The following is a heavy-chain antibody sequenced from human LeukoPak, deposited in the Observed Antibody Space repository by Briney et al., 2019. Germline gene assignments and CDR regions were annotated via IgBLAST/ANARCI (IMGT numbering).Heavy chain of an antibody. V-gene: IGHV1-2*02. CDR1: GYTFTGYY. Sequence: PGASVKVSCKASGYTFTGYYMHWVRQAPGQGLEWMGWINPNSGGTNYAQKFQGRVTMTRDTSICTAYMELSRLRSDDTAVYYCAREIVVVPAAIPFDYWGQGTLVTVSS. CDR3: AREIVVVPAAIPFDY. J-gene: IGHJ4*02. CDR2: INPNSGGT. D-gene: IGHD2-2*01.